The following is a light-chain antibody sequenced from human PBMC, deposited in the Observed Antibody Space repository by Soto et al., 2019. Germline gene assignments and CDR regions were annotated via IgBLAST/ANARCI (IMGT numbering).Light chain of an antibody. V-gene: IGKV1-39*01. J-gene: IGKJ3*01. CDR2: AAS. Sequence: DIQMTQSPSSLSASVGGRVTITCRASQSITNSLNWYQHKPGKAPTLVVYAASSLKSGVPSRFSGSGSGTDFTLTISSLQPEDFATYFCQQGLSMPFTFGPGTKVDI. CDR3: QQGLSMPFT. CDR1: QSITNS.